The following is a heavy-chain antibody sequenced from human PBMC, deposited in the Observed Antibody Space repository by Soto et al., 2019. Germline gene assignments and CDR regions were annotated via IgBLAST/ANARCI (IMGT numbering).Heavy chain of an antibody. Sequence: ASVKVSCKASGYTFTSYGISWVRQAPGQGLEWMGWISAYNGNTNYAQKLQGRVTMTTDTSTSTAYMELRSLRSDDTAVYYCASVVLDCDVGDYECNWFGRWGQGCLVTVSS. CDR3: ASVVLDCDVGDYECNWFGR. D-gene: IGHD4-17*01. J-gene: IGHJ5*02. V-gene: IGHV1-18*01. CDR1: GYTFTSYG. CDR2: ISAYNGNT.